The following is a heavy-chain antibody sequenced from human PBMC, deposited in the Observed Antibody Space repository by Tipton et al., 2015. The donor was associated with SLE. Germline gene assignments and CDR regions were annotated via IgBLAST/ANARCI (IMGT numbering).Heavy chain of an antibody. D-gene: IGHD6-19*01. J-gene: IGHJ5*02. V-gene: IGHV4-39*07. Sequence: TLSLTCTVSGGSISSSSYYWGWIRQPPGKGLEWIGSIYYSGSTYYNPSLKSRVTISVDTSKNQFSLKLSSVTAADTAVYYCVKKGRYSSGWYSRNWIDPWGQGTLVTVSS. CDR2: IYYSGST. CDR1: GGSISSSSYY. CDR3: VKKGRYSSGWYSRNWIDP.